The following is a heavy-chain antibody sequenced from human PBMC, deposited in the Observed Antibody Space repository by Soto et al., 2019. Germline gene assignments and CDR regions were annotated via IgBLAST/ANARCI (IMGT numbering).Heavy chain of an antibody. CDR1: GFTFSSYA. CDR3: AKDPHPQVAAAGIDYFDY. Sequence: GGSLRLSCAASGFTFSSYAMSWVRQAPGKGLEWVSAISGSGGSTYYADSVKGRFTISRDNSKNTLYLQMNSLRAEDTAVYYCAKDPHPQVAAAGIDYFDYWGQGTLVTVSS. CDR2: ISGSGGST. D-gene: IGHD6-13*01. J-gene: IGHJ4*02. V-gene: IGHV3-23*01.